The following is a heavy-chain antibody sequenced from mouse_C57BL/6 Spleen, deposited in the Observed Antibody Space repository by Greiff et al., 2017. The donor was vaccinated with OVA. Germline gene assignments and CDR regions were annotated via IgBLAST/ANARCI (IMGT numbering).Heavy chain of an antibody. D-gene: IGHD2-3*01. Sequence: VQGVESGPGLVQPSQSLSITCTVSGFSLTSYGVHWVRQSPGKGLGWLGVIWRGGSTDYNAAFMSRLSITKDNSKSQVFFKMNSLQSDDTAIYYCAKSLYDGSEAYWGQGTLVTVSA. CDR3: AKSLYDGSEAY. V-gene: IGHV2-5*01. CDR1: GFSLTSYG. J-gene: IGHJ3*01. CDR2: IWRGGST.